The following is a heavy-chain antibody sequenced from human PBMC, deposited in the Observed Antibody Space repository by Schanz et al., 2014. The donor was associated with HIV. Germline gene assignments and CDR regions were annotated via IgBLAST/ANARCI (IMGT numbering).Heavy chain of an antibody. CDR2: INPNSGGT. CDR3: ARHNYRLNFDV. Sequence: QVQLVQSGAEVKKPGASVKVSCKASGDTFSGYFMHWVRQAPGQGHEWMGWINPNSGGTKYAQKFQGRVTMTRDTSISTAYMELSRLRSDDTAIYYCARHNYRLNFDVWGQGTMVTVS. D-gene: IGHD3-10*01. CDR1: GDTFSGYF. V-gene: IGHV1-2*02. J-gene: IGHJ3*01.